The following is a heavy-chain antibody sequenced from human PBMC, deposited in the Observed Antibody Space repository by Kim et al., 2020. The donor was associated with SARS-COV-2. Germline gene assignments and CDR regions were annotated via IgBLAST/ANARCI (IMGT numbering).Heavy chain of an antibody. Sequence: DSVKGRFTISRDNAKNSLYLEMNSLRAEDTAVYYCARVIVGSSWPYYFDYWGQGTLVTVSS. V-gene: IGHV3-21*01. J-gene: IGHJ4*02. CDR3: ARVIVGSSWPYYFDY. D-gene: IGHD6-13*01.